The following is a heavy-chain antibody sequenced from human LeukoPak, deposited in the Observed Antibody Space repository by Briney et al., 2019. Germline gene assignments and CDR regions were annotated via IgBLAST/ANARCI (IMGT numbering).Heavy chain of an antibody. V-gene: IGHV3-9*01. J-gene: IGHJ4*02. CDR3: AKADAPGDLWGSFDY. CDR1: GFPFDDYA. Sequence: GGSLRLSCAASGFPFDDYAMHWVRQAPGKGLEWVSGISWNSGSLDYVDSVKGRFTISRDNSKNTLYLQMNSLRAEDTAVYYCAKADAPGDLWGSFDYWGQGTLVTVSS. D-gene: IGHD7-27*01. CDR2: ISWNSGSL.